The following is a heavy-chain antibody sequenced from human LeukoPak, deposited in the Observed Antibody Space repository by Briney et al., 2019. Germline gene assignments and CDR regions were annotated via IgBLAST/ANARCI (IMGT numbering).Heavy chain of an antibody. CDR3: ARRSGSSYFDY. V-gene: IGHV1-69*04. J-gene: IGHJ4*02. Sequence: GASVKVSCKASGGTFSSYAISWVRQAPGQGLAWMGRIIPILGIANYAQKFQGRVTITADKSTSTAYMELSSLRSEDTAVYYCARRSGSSYFDYWGQGTLVTVSS. D-gene: IGHD1-26*01. CDR1: GGTFSSYA. CDR2: IIPILGIA.